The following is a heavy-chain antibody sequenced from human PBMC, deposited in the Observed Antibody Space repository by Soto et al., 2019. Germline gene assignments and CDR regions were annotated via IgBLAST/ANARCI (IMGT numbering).Heavy chain of an antibody. D-gene: IGHD2-8*01. CDR1: GFSFSDYA. V-gene: IGHV3-23*01. CDR2: FTGSSGET. CDR3: AKGKGNSIMDWFDP. Sequence: EVQLLESGGGLVQPGGSLRLSCAASGFSFSDYAVSWVRQAPGKGLEWVSVFTGSSGETYYADSVKGRFAISRDNSKNTLYLQMNSLRAGDMAVYFCAKGKGNSIMDWFDPWGQGTLVSVSS. J-gene: IGHJ5*02.